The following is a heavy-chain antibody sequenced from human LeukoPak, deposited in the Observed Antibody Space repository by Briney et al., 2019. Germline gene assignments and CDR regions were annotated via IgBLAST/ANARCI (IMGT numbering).Heavy chain of an antibody. CDR2: VYYSGST. CDR3: ARGPGSSSWKNVAFYFQH. J-gene: IGHJ1*01. D-gene: IGHD6-13*01. V-gene: IGHV4-39*07. Sequence: SETLSLTCTVSGGSISSNFCYWGWIRQPPGKGLEWIGNVYYSGSTYYNPSLKSRVAMSVDTSKNQFSLKLSSVTAADTAVYYCARGPGSSSWKNVAFYFQHWGQGTLVTVSS. CDR1: GGSISSNFCY.